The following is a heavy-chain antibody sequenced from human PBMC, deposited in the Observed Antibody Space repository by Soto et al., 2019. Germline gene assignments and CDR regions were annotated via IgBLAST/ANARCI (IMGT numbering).Heavy chain of an antibody. V-gene: IGHV1-18*04. CDR2: VSPYNGDT. J-gene: IGHJ6*02. CDR1: GYTFTTYG. CDR3: AREVGHMDV. Sequence: GASVKVSCKAFGYTFTTYGSNWVRQAPGQGLEWMGWVSPYNGDTTYAQKVQGRVTMTTDTSTRTAYLELRSLRSDDTAVYYCAREVGHMDVWGQGTTVTVSS.